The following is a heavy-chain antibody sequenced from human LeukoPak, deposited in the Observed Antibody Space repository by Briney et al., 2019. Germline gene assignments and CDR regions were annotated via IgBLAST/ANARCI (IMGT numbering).Heavy chain of an antibody. J-gene: IGHJ5*02. Sequence: GGSLRLSCAASGFTVNSNYMTWVRQAPGKGLEWVSVIYSGGSTYYAGSVKGRFTISRDNSKNTVYLQMNSLRAEDTAVYYCARGVGGYCSSVTCYNGWFDPWGQGTLVTVSS. D-gene: IGHD2-2*02. CDR1: GFTVNSNY. CDR3: ARGVGGYCSSVTCYNGWFDP. CDR2: IYSGGST. V-gene: IGHV3-53*01.